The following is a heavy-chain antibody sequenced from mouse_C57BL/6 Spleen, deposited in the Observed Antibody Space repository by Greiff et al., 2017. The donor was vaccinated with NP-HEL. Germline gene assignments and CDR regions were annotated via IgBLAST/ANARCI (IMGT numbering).Heavy chain of an antibody. D-gene: IGHD3-2*02. J-gene: IGHJ3*01. CDR3: ARTAQVTSWLAY. Sequence: VQLQQSGAELVQPGASVKISCKASGYAFSSYWMNWVKQRPGKGLEWIGQIYSGDGDTNYNGKFKGKATLTADKSSSTAYMQLSSLTSEDSAVYVCARTAQVTSWLAYWGQGTLVTVSA. CDR2: IYSGDGDT. V-gene: IGHV1-80*01. CDR1: GYAFSSYW.